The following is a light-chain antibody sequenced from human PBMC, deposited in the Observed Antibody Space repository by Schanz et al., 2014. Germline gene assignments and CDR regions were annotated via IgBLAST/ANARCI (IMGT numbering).Light chain of an antibody. Sequence: QSALTQPASVSGSPGQSITLSCTGTSSDVGGYNLVSWYQQHPGKAPKLMIYEGSARPSGVSNRFSGSKSGNTASLTISGLQAEDEAAYYCCSYAGSTSFEVFGGGTKVTVL. CDR1: SSDVGGYNL. J-gene: IGLJ2*01. CDR2: EGS. CDR3: CSYAGSTSFEV. V-gene: IGLV2-23*03.